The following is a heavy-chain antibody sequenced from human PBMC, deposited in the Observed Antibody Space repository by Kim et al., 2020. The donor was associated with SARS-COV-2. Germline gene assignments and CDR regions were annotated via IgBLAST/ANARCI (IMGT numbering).Heavy chain of an antibody. J-gene: IGHJ4*02. CDR2: IIPILGIA. CDR1: GCTFSSYA. Sequence: SVKVSCKASGCTFSSYAISWVRQAPGQGLEWMGRIIPILGIANYAQKFQGRVTITADKSTSTAYMELSSLRSEDTAVYYCARLNYYDSSGYYYIDYWGQGTLVTVSS. CDR3: ARLNYYDSSGYYYIDY. V-gene: IGHV1-69*04. D-gene: IGHD3-22*01.